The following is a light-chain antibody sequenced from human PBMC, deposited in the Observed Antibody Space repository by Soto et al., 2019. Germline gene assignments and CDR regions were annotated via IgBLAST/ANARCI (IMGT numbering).Light chain of an antibody. CDR2: SND. CDR1: SSNIGSNT. J-gene: IGLJ3*02. V-gene: IGLV1-44*01. CDR3: AAWDDSLNGNV. Sequence: QPVLTQPPSASGTPGQRVTISCSGSSSNIGSNTVNWYQQLPGTAPKLLIYSNDQRPSGVPDRFSGSKSGTSASLAISGLQSEDEADYYCAAWDDSLNGNVFGGGTKVTVL.